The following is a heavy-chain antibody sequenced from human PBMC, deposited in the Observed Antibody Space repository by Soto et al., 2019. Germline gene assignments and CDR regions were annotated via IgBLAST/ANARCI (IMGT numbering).Heavy chain of an antibody. CDR2: INPSGGST. D-gene: IGHD2-21*01. Sequence: ASVKVSCKASGYTFTSYYMHWVRQAPGQGLEWMGIINPSGGSTSYAQKFQGRVTMTRDTSTSTVYMELSSLRSEDTAVYYCARDLSGFECYPSPCYYFDXWGQGTLVTVSS. J-gene: IGHJ4*02. CDR1: GYTFTSYY. V-gene: IGHV1-46*03. CDR3: ARDLSGFECYPSPCYYFDX.